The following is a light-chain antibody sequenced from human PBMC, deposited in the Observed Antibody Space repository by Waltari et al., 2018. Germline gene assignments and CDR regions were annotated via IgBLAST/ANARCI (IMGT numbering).Light chain of an antibody. J-gene: IGLJ2*01. CDR2: KDT. V-gene: IGLV3-25*03. CDR3: QSTDSSAVYVV. Sequence: SYELTPPPSVSVSPGQTARITCPGDALPNRSSYWYQQKPGRAPILLLYKDTGRPSRIPERFSGSTSGTTVTLTITGVQAEDEADYYCQSTDSSAVYVVFGGGTKLTVL. CDR1: ALPNRS.